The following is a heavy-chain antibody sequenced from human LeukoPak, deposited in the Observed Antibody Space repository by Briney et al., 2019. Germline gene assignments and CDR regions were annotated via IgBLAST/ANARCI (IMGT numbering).Heavy chain of an antibody. Sequence: GDSLRLSCAASGFTFSSYAMSWVRQAPGKGLEWVSGISVSGGSTYYADSVKGRFTISRDNSKNTLYLQMNSLRAEDTAVYYCAKGDITIPMRTFDPWGQGTLVTVSS. V-gene: IGHV3-23*01. CDR2: ISVSGGST. CDR3: AKGDITIPMRTFDP. D-gene: IGHD3-3*01. CDR1: GFTFSSYA. J-gene: IGHJ5*02.